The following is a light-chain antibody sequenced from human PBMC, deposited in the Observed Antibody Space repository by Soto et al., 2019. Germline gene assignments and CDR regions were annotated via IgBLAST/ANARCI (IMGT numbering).Light chain of an antibody. CDR3: QQSFSTPRT. CDR1: QSINSY. CDR2: AAS. J-gene: IGKJ1*01. V-gene: IGKV1-39*01. Sequence: DIQMTQSPSSQSASVGDRVTITCRASQSINSYLNWYQQKPGKAPKLLIYAASSLQSGVPSRFSGSGSETDFTLTITSLQPDDFATYDCQQSFSTPRTVGQGTRVEI.